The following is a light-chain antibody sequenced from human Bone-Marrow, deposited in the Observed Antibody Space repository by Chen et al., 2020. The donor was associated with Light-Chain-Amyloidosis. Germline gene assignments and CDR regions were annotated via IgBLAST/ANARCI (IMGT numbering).Light chain of an antibody. CDR3: GTWDSSLSGVV. Sequence: QSVLTQPPSVSAAPEQRFTISCSGSSSNVGHNYVSWYQHLPGTAPKLLIYDNDKRPSGIPNRCSGSKSGKSATLGITGLQTGDEADYYCGTWDSSLSGVVFGGGTKLTVL. CDR1: SSNVGHNY. V-gene: IGLV1-51*01. CDR2: DND. J-gene: IGLJ2*01.